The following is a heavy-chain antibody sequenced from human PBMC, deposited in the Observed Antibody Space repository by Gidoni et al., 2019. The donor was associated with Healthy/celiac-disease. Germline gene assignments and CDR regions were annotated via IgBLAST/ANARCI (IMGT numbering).Heavy chain of an antibody. CDR1: GFTFSSYE. D-gene: IGHD2-2*01. CDR2: ISSSGSTI. V-gene: IGHV3-48*03. J-gene: IGHJ6*02. Sequence: EVQLVESGGGLVQPGGSLRISCAASGFTFSSYEMNWVRQAPGKGLEWVSYISSSGSTIYYADSVKGRFTISRDNAKNSLYLQMNSLRAEDTAVYYCARDLYQLLSNYYYYYGMDVWGQGTTVTVSS. CDR3: ARDLYQLLSNYYYYYGMDV.